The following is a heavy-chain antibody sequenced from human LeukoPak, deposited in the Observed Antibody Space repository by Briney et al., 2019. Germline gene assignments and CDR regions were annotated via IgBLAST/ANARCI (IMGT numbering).Heavy chain of an antibody. D-gene: IGHD3-10*01. CDR2: IYSDESST. J-gene: IGHJ3*02. CDR1: GFTFSDYW. V-gene: IGHV3-74*01. Sequence: GGSLRLSCAASGFTFSDYWMHWVRQAPGKGLEWVSRIYSDESSTYYADSAKGRFTISRDNAKNTLYLQMNSLRAEDTAMYYCARVSGSRNYYFGAFDIWGQGTMVTVSS. CDR3: ARVSGSRNYYFGAFDI.